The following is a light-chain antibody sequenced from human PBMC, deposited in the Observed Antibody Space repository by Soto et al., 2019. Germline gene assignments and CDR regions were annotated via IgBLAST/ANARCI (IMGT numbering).Light chain of an antibody. CDR2: EVS. CDR1: SSDVGSYNR. V-gene: IGLV2-18*02. J-gene: IGLJ2*01. CDR3: SSYTSSSTLLV. Sequence: QSALTQPPSVSGSPGQSVTISCTGTSSDVGSYNRVSWYQQPPGTAPKLMIYEVSNRPSGVPDRFSGSKSGNTASLTISGRQAEDEADYYCSSYTSSSTLLVFGGGTKLTVL.